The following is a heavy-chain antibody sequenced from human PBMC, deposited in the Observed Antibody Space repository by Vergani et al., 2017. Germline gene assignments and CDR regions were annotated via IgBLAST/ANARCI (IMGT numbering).Heavy chain of an antibody. J-gene: IGHJ6*03. D-gene: IGHD6-6*01. CDR1: GYTFTSYG. CDR2: ISAYNGNT. Sequence: QVQLVQSGAEVKKPGASVKVSCKASGYTFTSYGISWVRQAPGQGLEWMGWISAYNGNTNYAQKLQGRVTMTTDTSTSTAYMELRSLRSDDTAVYYCARATAGDGSSSAYYYYYMDVGGKGTTVTVSS. CDR3: ARATAGDGSSSAYYYYYMDV. V-gene: IGHV1-18*01.